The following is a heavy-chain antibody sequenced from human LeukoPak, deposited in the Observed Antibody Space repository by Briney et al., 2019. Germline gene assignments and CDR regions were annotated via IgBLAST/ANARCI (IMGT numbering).Heavy chain of an antibody. CDR3: ARDRGSGWDFDY. J-gene: IGHJ4*02. D-gene: IGHD6-19*01. V-gene: IGHV1-18*01. CDR1: GGTSNTYT. CDR2: ISAYNGNT. Sequence: VASVKVSCKASGGTSNTYTITWVRQAPGQGLEWMGWISAYNGNTNYAQKLQGRVTMTTDTSTSTAYMELRSLRSDDTAVYYCARDRGSGWDFDYWGQGTLVTVSS.